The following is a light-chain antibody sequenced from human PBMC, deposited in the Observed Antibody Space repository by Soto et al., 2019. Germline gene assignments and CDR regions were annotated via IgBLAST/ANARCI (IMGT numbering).Light chain of an antibody. CDR2: KAS. V-gene: IGKV1-5*03. CDR3: QQYDNESWT. J-gene: IGKJ1*01. Sequence: DIQMTQSPSTLSASVGDRVIITCRASQSISSWLAWYQQKPGKAPNLLIYKASTLKSGVPSRFSGSGSGTEFTLTISSLQPDDIATYYCQQYDNESWTFGQGTKVEIK. CDR1: QSISSW.